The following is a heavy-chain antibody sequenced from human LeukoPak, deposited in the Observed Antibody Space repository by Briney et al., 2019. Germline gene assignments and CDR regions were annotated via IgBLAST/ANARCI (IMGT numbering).Heavy chain of an antibody. CDR1: GFTFSRYS. CDR2: ISYDGSNK. V-gene: IGHV3-30-3*01. J-gene: IGHJ6*02. CDR3: ARDVVGSSNNGMDV. D-gene: IGHD6-13*01. Sequence: GGSLRLSCAASGFTFSRYSMHWVRQAPGKGLEWVAVISYDGSNKYYADSVKGRFTISRDNSKNTLYLQMNSLRAEDTAVYYCARDVVGSSNNGMDVWGQGTTVTVSS.